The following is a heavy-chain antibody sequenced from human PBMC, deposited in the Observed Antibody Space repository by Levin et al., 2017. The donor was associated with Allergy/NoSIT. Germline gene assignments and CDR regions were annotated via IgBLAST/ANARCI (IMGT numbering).Heavy chain of an antibody. CDR1: GFTFSDYY. CDR2: ISSSSSYT. Sequence: GESLKISCAASGFTFSDYYMSWIRQAPGKGLEWVSYISSSSSYTNYADSVKGRFTISRDNAKNSLYLQMNSLRAEDTAVYYCARTSSTWIVDYWGQGTLVTVSS. D-gene: IGHD5-12*01. J-gene: IGHJ4*02. CDR3: ARTSSTWIVDY. V-gene: IGHV3-11*03.